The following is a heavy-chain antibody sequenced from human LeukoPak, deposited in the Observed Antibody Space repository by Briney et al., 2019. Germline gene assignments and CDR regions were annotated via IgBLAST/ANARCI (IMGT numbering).Heavy chain of an antibody. Sequence: ASVKVSCKASGYTFTGYYMHWVRQAPGQGLEWMGWINPNSGATNYAQKFQGRVTMTRDTSISTAYMELSRLTSDDTAVYYCAREAVGVAAKSNWFDPWGQGTLVTVSS. CDR3: AREAVGVAAKSNWFDP. D-gene: IGHD6-19*01. CDR1: GYTFTGYY. J-gene: IGHJ5*02. V-gene: IGHV1-2*02. CDR2: INPNSGAT.